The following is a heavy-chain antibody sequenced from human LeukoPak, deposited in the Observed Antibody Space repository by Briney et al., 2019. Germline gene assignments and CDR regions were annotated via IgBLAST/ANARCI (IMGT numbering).Heavy chain of an antibody. D-gene: IGHD1-26*01. CDR1: GFTFSNYA. J-gene: IGHJ5*02. Sequence: GGSLGLSCAASGFTFSNYAMSWVRQAPGKGLEWVSAISGSGGSTYYADSVKGRFTISRDNSKNTLYLQMNSLRAEDTAVYYCAKANSGSYKGWFDPWGQGTLVTVSS. CDR2: ISGSGGST. V-gene: IGHV3-23*01. CDR3: AKANSGSYKGWFDP.